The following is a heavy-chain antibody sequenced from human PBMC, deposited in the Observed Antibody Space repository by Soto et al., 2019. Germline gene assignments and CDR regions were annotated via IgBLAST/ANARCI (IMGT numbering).Heavy chain of an antibody. CDR3: ARDAYYDMGV. V-gene: IGHV3-74*01. CDR1: GFTFSTYW. Sequence: EVQLVESGGGLVQPGGSPRLSCAASGFTFSTYWMHWVRQAPGKGLVWVSRINSDGSTTNYADSVKGRFTISRDNTKNTLYLQMNSLRAEDTAVYYCARDAYYDMGVWGQGTTVTVSS. CDR2: INSDGSTT. J-gene: IGHJ6*02.